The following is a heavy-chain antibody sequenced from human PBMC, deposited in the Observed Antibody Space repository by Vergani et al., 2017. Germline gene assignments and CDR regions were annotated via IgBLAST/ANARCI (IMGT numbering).Heavy chain of an antibody. CDR2: IYYSGST. V-gene: IGHV4-61*10. CDR3: AVESPGGGGY. J-gene: IGHJ4*02. D-gene: IGHD3-16*01. CDR1: GGSVSSGSYY. Sequence: QVQLQQWGAGLLKPSETLSLTCAVYGGSVSSGSYYWSWIRQPAGKGLEWIGYIYYSGSTNYNPALKSRVTISVDTSKNQFSLKLSAVTAADTAVYYCAVESPGGGGYWGQGTLVTVSS.